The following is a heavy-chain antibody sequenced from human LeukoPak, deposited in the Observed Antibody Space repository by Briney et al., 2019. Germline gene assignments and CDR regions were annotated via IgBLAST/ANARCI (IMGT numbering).Heavy chain of an antibody. D-gene: IGHD3-10*01. CDR3: ARLALPGWFGELLYYMDV. V-gene: IGHV3-64*01. J-gene: IGHJ6*03. CDR2: ISSNGGST. CDR1: GFTFSSYA. Sequence: GGSLRLSCAASGFTFSSYAMHWVRQAPGKGLEYVSAISSNGGSTYYANSVKGRFTISRDNSKNTLYLQMGSLRAEDMAVYYCARLALPGWFGELLYYMDVWGEGTTVTVSS.